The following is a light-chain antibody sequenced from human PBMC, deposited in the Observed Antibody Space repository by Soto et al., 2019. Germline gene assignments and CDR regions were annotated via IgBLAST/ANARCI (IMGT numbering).Light chain of an antibody. J-gene: IGKJ1*01. CDR2: KAS. V-gene: IGKV1-5*03. CDR1: QRISIW. CDR3: QHYNTYPWT. Sequence: DIRMTQSPSTLSASVGDRVTIPCRASQRISIWLAWYQQKPGKAPKLLIYKASILQTGVPSRFSGSGSGTEFTLTISSLQPDDFATYYCQHYNTYPWTFGQGTKVE.